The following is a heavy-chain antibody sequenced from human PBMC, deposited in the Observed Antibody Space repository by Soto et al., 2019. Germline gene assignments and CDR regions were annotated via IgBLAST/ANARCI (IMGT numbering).Heavy chain of an antibody. Sequence: VQLLESGGGLVQPGGSLRLSCAASGFTFRIYAMSWVRQVPGKGLEWVSTISDSADSAYYADSVKGRFTIARDNSKNTLYLQMNRLRAADTAVYYCARPYGGKIGDAIDLWGQGTTVTVSS. CDR1: GFTFRIYA. V-gene: IGHV3-23*01. CDR2: ISDSADSA. D-gene: IGHD2-15*01. CDR3: ARPYGGKIGDAIDL. J-gene: IGHJ3*01.